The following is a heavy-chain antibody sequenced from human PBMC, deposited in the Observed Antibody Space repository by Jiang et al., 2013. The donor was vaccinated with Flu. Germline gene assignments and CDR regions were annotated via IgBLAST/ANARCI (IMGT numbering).Heavy chain of an antibody. J-gene: IGHJ6*04. CDR3: ARERESDIVVVPRNYYYYGMDV. V-gene: IGHV7-4-1*01. Sequence: GYTFTSYAMNWVATGPSDKGLSGWDGSTPTLGTQRMPRAFTGRFVFSLDTSVSTAYLQICSLKAEDTAVYYCARERESDIVVVPRNYYYYGMDVWGKGTTVTVSS. CDR2: STPTLGT. D-gene: IGHD2-2*01. CDR1: GYTFTSYA.